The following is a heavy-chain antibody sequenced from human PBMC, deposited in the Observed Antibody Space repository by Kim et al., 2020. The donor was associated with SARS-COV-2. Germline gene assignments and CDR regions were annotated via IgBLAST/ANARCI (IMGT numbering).Heavy chain of an antibody. CDR3: ARDPGYKYGMDV. J-gene: IGHJ6*02. V-gene: IGHV4-59*01. D-gene: IGHD5-18*01. Sequence: NYNPSLKSRVAISVDTSKNQFSLKLSSVTAADTAVYYCARDPGYKYGMDVWGQGTTVTVSS.